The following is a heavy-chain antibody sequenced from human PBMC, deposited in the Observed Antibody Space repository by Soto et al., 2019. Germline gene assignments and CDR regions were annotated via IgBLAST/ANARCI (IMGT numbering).Heavy chain of an antibody. CDR3: ARGRYDFWSGYYHYGMDV. V-gene: IGHV3-53*01. CDR2: IYSGGST. J-gene: IGHJ6*02. CDR1: GFTVSSNY. Sequence: GSLRLSCAASGFTVSSNYMSWVRQAPGKGLEWVSVIYSGGSTYYADSVKGRFTISRGNSKNTLYLQMNSLRAEDTAVYYCARGRYDFWSGYYHYGMDVWGQGTTVTVSS. D-gene: IGHD3-3*01.